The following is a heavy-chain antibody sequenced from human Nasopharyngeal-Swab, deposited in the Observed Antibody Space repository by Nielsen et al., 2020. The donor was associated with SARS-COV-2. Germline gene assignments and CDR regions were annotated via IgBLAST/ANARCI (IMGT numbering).Heavy chain of an antibody. CDR1: GYTFTNYG. J-gene: IGHJ6*03. Sequence: ASVTVSCKVSGYTFTNYGIHWVRQAPGQRLEWMGWINPGTLNTKYSQKFQGRVTISRDTSASTAYMELSSLSSEDTAVYYCARAPGADYYYYMDVWGNGTTVTVSS. CDR3: ARAPGADYYYYMDV. V-gene: IGHV1-3*01. CDR2: INPGTLNT.